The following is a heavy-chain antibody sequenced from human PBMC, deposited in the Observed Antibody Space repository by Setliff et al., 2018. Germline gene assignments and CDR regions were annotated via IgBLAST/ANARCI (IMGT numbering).Heavy chain of an antibody. V-gene: IGHV4-38-2*01. CDR1: GYSISSDSY. J-gene: IGHJ4*02. CDR2: IYHSGST. CDR3: AKHRSYFDY. Sequence: SETLSLTCAVSGYSISSDSYWGWIRQPPGKGLEWIGSIYHSGSTSYYPSLKSRVTISVDTSKNQFSLNLSSVTAADTAVYYCAKHRSYFDYWGQGTLVTVST.